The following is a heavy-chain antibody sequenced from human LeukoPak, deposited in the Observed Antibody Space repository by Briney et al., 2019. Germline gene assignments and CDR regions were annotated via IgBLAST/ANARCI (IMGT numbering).Heavy chain of an antibody. D-gene: IGHD3-22*01. CDR3: ARVGYYDSSGYLDY. V-gene: IGHV4-61*01. Sequence: PSETLSLTCTVSGGSIRSGSYYWNWLRQSPGKGLEWIGYIYYTGSTKYSPSLQSRVTISVDKSENQFSLNLYSVTAADTAVYYCARVGYYDSSGYLDYWGQGTQVTVSS. CDR2: IYYTGST. J-gene: IGHJ4*02. CDR1: GGSIRSGSYY.